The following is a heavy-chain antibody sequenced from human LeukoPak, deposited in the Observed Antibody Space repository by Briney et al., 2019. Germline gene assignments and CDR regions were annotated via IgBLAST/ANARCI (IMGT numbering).Heavy chain of an antibody. CDR1: GYTFTGYY. CDR2: MNPNSGNT. V-gene: IGHV1-8*02. CDR3: ARGPLYCSGGSCYTPLGDYYYMDV. Sequence: ASVKVSCKASGYTFTGYYMHWVRQATGQGLEWMGWMNPNSGNTGYAQKFQGRVTMTRNTSISTAYMELSSLRSEDTAVYYCARGPLYCSGGSCYTPLGDYYYMDVWGKGTTVTISS. J-gene: IGHJ6*03. D-gene: IGHD2-15*01.